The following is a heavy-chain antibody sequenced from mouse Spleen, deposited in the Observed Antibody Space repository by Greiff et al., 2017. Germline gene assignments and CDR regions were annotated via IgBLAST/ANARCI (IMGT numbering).Heavy chain of an antibody. D-gene: IGHD1-1*02. CDR2: IYPRSGNT. J-gene: IGHJ3*01. CDR3: ARWGGTPFAY. Sequence: VQLQESGAELARPGASVKLSCKASGYTFTSYGISWVKQRTGQGLEWIGEIYPRSGNTYYNEKFKGKATLTADKSSSTAYMELRSLTSEDSAVYFCARWGGTPFAYWGQGTLVTVSA. V-gene: IGHV1-81*01. CDR1: GYTFTSYG.